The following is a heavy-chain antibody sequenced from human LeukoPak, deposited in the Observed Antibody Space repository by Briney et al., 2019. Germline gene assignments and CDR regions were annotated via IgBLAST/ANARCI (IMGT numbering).Heavy chain of an antibody. CDR1: GYTVTGYY. CDR3: PSGPMHGHYRGS. CDR2: INPNSGGT. Sequence: ASVKVSCKVSGYTVTGYYMRWVRQAPGQGLEWMGWINPNSGGTNYAQKVQGRVTMTRDTSIRTDYMELSRLRSDAPAVYSWPSGPMHGHYRGSWGPGTLVTVSS. J-gene: IGHJ4*02. D-gene: IGHD4-17*01. V-gene: IGHV1-2*02.